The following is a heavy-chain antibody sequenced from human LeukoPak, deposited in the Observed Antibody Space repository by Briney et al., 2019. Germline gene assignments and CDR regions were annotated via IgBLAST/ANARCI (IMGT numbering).Heavy chain of an antibody. CDR1: GGPFSGYY. D-gene: IGHD3-22*01. CDR3: ARLLRGGRDTPMVTMIVVRAKSGAFDI. V-gene: IGHV4-34*01. Sequence: SETLSLTCAVYGGPFSGYYWSWIRQPPGKGLEWIGEINHSGSTNYNPSLKSRVTISVDTSKNQFSLKLSSVTAADTAVYYCARLLRGGRDTPMVTMIVVRAKSGAFDIWGQGTMVTVSS. CDR2: INHSGST. J-gene: IGHJ3*02.